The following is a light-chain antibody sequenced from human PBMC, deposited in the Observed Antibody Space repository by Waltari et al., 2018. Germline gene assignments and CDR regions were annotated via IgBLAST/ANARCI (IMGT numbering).Light chain of an antibody. V-gene: IGKV1-39*01. CDR2: TAS. Sequence: DIRMTQSPSSLSASVGDRVTITCRARQDIRRYLNWYQQKPGKAPNLLIYTASSLQSGVPPRFSGSGSGTDFTLTITSLQPEDFATYFCQQSYSTPYSFAQGTKVEIK. J-gene: IGKJ2*03. CDR3: QQSYSTPYS. CDR1: QDIRRY.